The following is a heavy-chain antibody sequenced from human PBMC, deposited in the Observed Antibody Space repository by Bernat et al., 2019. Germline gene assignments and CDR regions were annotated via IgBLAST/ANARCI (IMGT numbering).Heavy chain of an antibody. CDR1: GFTFSSYW. CDR2: IDSDGSII. CDR3: ASYKGGATKDY. D-gene: IGHD5-12*01. V-gene: IGHV3-74*01. J-gene: IGHJ4*02. Sequence: EVQLVESGGGLVQPGGSLRLSCAASGFTFSSYWMYWVRQAPGKGLVWVSGIDSDGSIITYADSVRGRFTISRDNAKKTLYLQMNSERAEDTAVYYCASYKGGATKDYWGQGTLVTVSS.